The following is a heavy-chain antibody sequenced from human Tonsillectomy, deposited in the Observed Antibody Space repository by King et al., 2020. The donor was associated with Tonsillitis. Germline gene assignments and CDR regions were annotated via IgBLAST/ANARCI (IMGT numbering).Heavy chain of an antibody. CDR3: AKGYDSSGYYSEYFDL. CDR1: GFTFSSYG. D-gene: IGHD3-22*01. V-gene: IGHV3-30*18. Sequence: VQLVESGGGVVQPGRSLRLSCAASGFTFSSYGMHWVRQAPGKGLEWVAVISYDGSNKYYADSVKGRFTISRDNSKNTVYLQMNNLRAEDTAVYYCAKGYDSSGYYSEYFDLWGRGTLVSVSS. J-gene: IGHJ2*01. CDR2: ISYDGSNK.